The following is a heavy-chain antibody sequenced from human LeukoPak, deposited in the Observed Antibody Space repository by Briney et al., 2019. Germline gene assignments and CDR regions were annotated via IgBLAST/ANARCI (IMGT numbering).Heavy chain of an antibody. J-gene: IGHJ4*02. D-gene: IGHD7-27*01. CDR3: ARVSWGY. V-gene: IGHV4-39*07. CDR2: INHSGST. CDR1: GGSISSGGYY. Sequence: SQTQSLTCTVSGGSISSGGYYWSWLRPAPGKGLEWIGEINHSGSTNYNPSLKSRVTISVDTSKNQFSLKLSSVTAADTAVYYCARVSWGYWGQGTLVTVSS.